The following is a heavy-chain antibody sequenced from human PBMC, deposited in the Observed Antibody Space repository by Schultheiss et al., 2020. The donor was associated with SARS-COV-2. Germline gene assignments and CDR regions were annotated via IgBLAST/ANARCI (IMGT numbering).Heavy chain of an antibody. V-gene: IGHV3-15*01. CDR1: GFSFSTAW. J-gene: IGHJ3*02. CDR2: IKSKTDGGTT. CDR3: TTVRWLVYDAFDI. Sequence: GGSLRLSCAASGFSFSTAWMSWVRQAPGKGLEWVGRIKSKTDGGTTDYAAPVKGRFTISRDDSKNTLYLQMNSLKTEDTAVYYCTTVRWLVYDAFDIWGQGTMVTVSS. D-gene: IGHD6-19*01.